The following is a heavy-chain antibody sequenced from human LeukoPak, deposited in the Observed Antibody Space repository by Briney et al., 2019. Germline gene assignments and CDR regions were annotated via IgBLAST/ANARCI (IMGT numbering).Heavy chain of an antibody. V-gene: IGHV1-18*01. CDR1: GYTFTSYG. D-gene: IGHD3-3*01. Sequence: ASVKVSCTASGYTFTSYGISWVRQAPGQGLEWMGWISAYNGNTNYAQKLQGRVTMTTDTSTSTAYMELRSLRSDDTAVYYCARSSGLRFLEWPLEYWGQGTLVTVSS. J-gene: IGHJ4*02. CDR3: ARSSGLRFLEWPLEY. CDR2: ISAYNGNT.